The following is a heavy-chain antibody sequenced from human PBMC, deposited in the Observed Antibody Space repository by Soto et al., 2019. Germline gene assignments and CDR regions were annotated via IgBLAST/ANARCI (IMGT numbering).Heavy chain of an antibody. V-gene: IGHV4-59*08. D-gene: IGHD6-25*01. Sequence: QMQLHESGPGLVKPSETLSLTCTVSGGSISTSYWSWIRQPLGKGLEWIAYIHYSGSTNYNPSLKSRVTISLDTSKNQFSLRLSSVTAADTAVYYCARQGADPAAGHDYWGQGTLVTVSS. CDR1: GGSISTSY. J-gene: IGHJ4*02. CDR2: IHYSGST. CDR3: ARQGADPAAGHDY.